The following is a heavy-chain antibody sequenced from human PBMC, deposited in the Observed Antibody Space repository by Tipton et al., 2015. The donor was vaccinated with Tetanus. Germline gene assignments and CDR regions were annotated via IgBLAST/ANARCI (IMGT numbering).Heavy chain of an antibody. CDR2: IYFEGST. V-gene: IGHV4-39*01. Sequence: TLSLTCTVSGGSISDKKYYWGWIRQPPGGGLEWIASIYFEGSTYYSPSLNSRVTIAVDTAQNLFSLRLTSATAAVTAVYSCARHLYGYWFDPWGQGALVTVSS. CDR1: GGSISDKKYY. CDR3: ARHLYGYWFDP. D-gene: IGHD3-10*01. J-gene: IGHJ5*02.